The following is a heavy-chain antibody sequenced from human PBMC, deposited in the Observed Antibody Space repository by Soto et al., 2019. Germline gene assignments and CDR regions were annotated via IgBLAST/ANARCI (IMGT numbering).Heavy chain of an antibody. V-gene: IGHV3-23*01. Sequence: PGGSLRVSCAASGFTFTNHAMSWVRQAPGKGLEWVSAISGSGGGTYYADSVKGRFTITRDNSDNTMYLQMNSLRAEDTAVYFCARGAGRFGELTLYFDHWGQGTLVTVSS. J-gene: IGHJ4*02. CDR2: ISGSGGGT. D-gene: IGHD3-10*01. CDR1: GFTFTNHA. CDR3: ARGAGRFGELTLYFDH.